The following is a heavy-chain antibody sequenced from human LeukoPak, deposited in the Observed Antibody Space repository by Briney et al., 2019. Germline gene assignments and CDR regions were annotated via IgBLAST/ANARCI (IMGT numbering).Heavy chain of an antibody. CDR2: INPSGGST. CDR3: ARGPRGSGSRRFNWFDP. CDR1: GYTFTSYY. V-gene: IGHV1-46*01. J-gene: IGHJ5*02. D-gene: IGHD3-10*01. Sequence: APVKVSCKASGYTFTSYYMHWVRQAPGQGLEWMGIINPSGGSTSYAQKFQGRVTMTRDTSTSTVYMELSSLRSEDTAVYYCARGPRGSGSRRFNWFDPWGQGTLVTVSS.